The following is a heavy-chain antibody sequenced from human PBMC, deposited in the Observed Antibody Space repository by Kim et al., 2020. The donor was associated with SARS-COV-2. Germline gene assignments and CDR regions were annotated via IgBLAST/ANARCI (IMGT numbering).Heavy chain of an antibody. D-gene: IGHD6-19*01. J-gene: IGHJ4*02. Sequence: SETLSLTCAVSGVSITSATWWTWVRQPPGKGLEWIGEMFHSGTTNYNPSLKSRVTISVYKSKNHFSLNLNSVTAADTADYYCSGSSGWYRLDYWGQGTLVTVSS. CDR2: MFHSGTT. CDR1: GVSITSATW. V-gene: IGHV4-4*02. CDR3: SGSSGWYRLDY.